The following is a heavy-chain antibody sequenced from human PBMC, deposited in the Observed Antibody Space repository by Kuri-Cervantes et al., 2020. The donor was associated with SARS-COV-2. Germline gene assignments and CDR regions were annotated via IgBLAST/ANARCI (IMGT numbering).Heavy chain of an antibody. Sequence: GGSLRLSCAASGFTFSSYSMSWVRQAPGKGLGWVSYINSGSSTIYYADSVKGRFTISRDNAKNSLYLQMNSLRAEDTAVYYCTLAVAAAVWGQGTLVTVSS. V-gene: IGHV3-48*01. CDR3: TLAVAAAV. CDR1: GFTFSSYS. CDR2: INSGSSTI. D-gene: IGHD6-19*01. J-gene: IGHJ4*02.